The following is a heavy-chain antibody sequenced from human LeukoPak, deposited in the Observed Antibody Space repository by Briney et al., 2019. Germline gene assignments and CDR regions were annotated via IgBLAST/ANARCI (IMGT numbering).Heavy chain of an antibody. V-gene: IGHV4-4*09. Sequence: SETLSLTCTVSGGSISSYYWSWIRQPPGKGLEWIGYIYTSGSTNYSPSLKSRVTISVDTSKNQFSLKLSSVTAADTAVYYCARLSGYCTNGVCYDGFDYWGQGTLVTVSS. CDR2: IYTSGST. J-gene: IGHJ4*02. CDR1: GGSISSYY. D-gene: IGHD2-8*01. CDR3: ARLSGYCTNGVCYDGFDY.